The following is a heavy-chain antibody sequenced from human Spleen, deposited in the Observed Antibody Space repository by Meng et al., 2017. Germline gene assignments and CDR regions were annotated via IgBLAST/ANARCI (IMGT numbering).Heavy chain of an antibody. D-gene: IGHD4-11*01. CDR3: ARGPTTMAHDFDY. V-gene: IGHV4-4*02. Sequence: QVQLQESGPGLVKPSGTLSLTCVASGGSISSIDWWSWIRQPPGKGLEWIGEINHSGSTNYNPSLESRATISVDTSQNNLSLKLSSVTAADSAVYYCARGPTTMAHDFDYWGQGTLVTVSS. J-gene: IGHJ4*02. CDR2: INHSGST. CDR1: GGSISSIDW.